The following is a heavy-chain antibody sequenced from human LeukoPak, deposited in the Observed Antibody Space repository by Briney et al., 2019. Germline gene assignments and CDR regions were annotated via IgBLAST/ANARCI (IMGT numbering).Heavy chain of an antibody. J-gene: IGHJ6*03. CDR1: GFTFSSYG. CDR2: ISGSGGST. CDR3: AKDRGSEGVAGTGGVPGYMDV. Sequence: PGGSLRLSCAASGFTFSSYGMSWVRQAPGKGLEWVSAISGSGGSTYYADSVKGRFTISRDNSKNTLYPQMNSLRAEDTAVYYCAKDRGSEGVAGTGGVPGYMDVWGKGTTVTISS. V-gene: IGHV3-23*01. D-gene: IGHD6-19*01.